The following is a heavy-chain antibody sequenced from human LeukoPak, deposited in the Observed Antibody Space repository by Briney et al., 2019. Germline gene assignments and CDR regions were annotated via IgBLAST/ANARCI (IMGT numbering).Heavy chain of an antibody. CDR3: ARDRIVVVPAALFYYYGMDV. Sequence: ASVKVSCKASGYTFTGYYMHWVRQAPGQALEWMGWINPNSGGTNYAQKFQGRVTMTRDTSISTAYMELSRLRSDDTAVYYCARDRIVVVPAALFYYYGMDVWGQGTTVTVSS. D-gene: IGHD2-2*01. J-gene: IGHJ6*02. CDR2: INPNSGGT. V-gene: IGHV1-2*02. CDR1: GYTFTGYY.